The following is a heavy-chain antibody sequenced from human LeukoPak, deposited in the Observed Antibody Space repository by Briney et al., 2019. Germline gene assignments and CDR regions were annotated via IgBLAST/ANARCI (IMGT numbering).Heavy chain of an antibody. Sequence: GRSLRLSCAASGFTFSSYSMNWVRQAPGKGLEWVSSISSSSSYIYYADSVKGRFTISRDNAKNSLYLQMNSLRAEDTAVYYCARDGERGYYYYYMDVWGKGTTVTISS. CDR1: GFTFSSYS. CDR3: ARDGERGYYYYYMDV. J-gene: IGHJ6*03. V-gene: IGHV3-21*01. D-gene: IGHD1-1*01. CDR2: ISSSSSYI.